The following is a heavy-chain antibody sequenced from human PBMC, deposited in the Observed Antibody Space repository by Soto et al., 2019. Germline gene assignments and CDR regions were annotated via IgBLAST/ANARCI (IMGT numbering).Heavy chain of an antibody. CDR3: ARGGYDFWSVGNGMDV. CDR1: GGSISSYY. V-gene: IGHV4-4*07. D-gene: IGHD3-3*01. Sequence: SETLSLTCTVSGGSISSYYWSWIRQPAGKGLEWIGRIYTSGSTNYNPSLKSRVTMSVDTSKNQFSLKLSSVTAADTAVYYCARGGYDFWSVGNGMDVWGQGTKVTVS. J-gene: IGHJ6*02. CDR2: IYTSGST.